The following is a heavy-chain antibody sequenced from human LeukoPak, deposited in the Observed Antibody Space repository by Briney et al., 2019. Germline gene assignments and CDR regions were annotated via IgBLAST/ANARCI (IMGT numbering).Heavy chain of an antibody. Sequence: GGSLRLSCAASGFTFSDYYMSWIRQAPGKGLEWVSYISSSGSTIYYADSVKGRFTISRDNAKNSLYLQMNSLRAEDTAVYYCARDAPPYFDRLFPTSAHYGMDVWGQGTTVTVSS. D-gene: IGHD3-9*01. V-gene: IGHV3-11*01. CDR2: ISSSGSTI. CDR1: GFTFSDYY. J-gene: IGHJ6*02. CDR3: ARDAPPYFDRLFPTSAHYGMDV.